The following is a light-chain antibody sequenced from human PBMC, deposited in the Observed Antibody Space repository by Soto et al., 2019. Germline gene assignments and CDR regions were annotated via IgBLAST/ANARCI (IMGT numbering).Light chain of an antibody. V-gene: IGKV3-20*01. CDR1: QTVTTD. Sequence: EIVMTQSPVTLSVSPGERATLSCRASQTVTTDLAWYQQIPGQPPKLLIFGASSRATGIADKFSGSGSGTDFTLTISRLEPEDFALYYCQHYGAAPITFGRGTRLEI. J-gene: IGKJ5*01. CDR2: GAS. CDR3: QHYGAAPIT.